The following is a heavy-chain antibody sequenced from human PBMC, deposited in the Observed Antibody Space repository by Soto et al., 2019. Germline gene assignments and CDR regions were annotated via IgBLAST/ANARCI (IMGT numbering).Heavy chain of an antibody. CDR1: GYTFTSYG. Sequence: ASVKVSCKASGYTFTSYGISWVRQAPGQGLEWMGWISAYNGNTNYAQKLQGRVTITADESTSTAYMELSSLRSEDTAVYYCARAYDYYLRVFDYWGQGTLVTVSS. V-gene: IGHV1-18*01. D-gene: IGHD3-16*01. CDR2: ISAYNGNT. J-gene: IGHJ4*02. CDR3: ARAYDYYLRVFDY.